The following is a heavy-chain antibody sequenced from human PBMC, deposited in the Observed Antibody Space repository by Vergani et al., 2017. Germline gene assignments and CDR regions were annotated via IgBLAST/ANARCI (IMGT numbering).Heavy chain of an antibody. CDR3: ARHLAYFGVDCYPYFSGMDV. Sequence: QLQLQESGPGLVKPSETLSLTCTVSGGSISSSSYYWGWIRQPPGKGLGGIWSISYSGSTYYNPSLKSRVTISEDTSKNQFSLKLSSVTAADTAVYYCARHLAYFGVDCYPYFSGMDVWGQGTTVTVSS. D-gene: IGHD2-21*02. CDR1: GGSISSSSYY. CDR2: ISYSGST. J-gene: IGHJ6*02. V-gene: IGHV4-39*01.